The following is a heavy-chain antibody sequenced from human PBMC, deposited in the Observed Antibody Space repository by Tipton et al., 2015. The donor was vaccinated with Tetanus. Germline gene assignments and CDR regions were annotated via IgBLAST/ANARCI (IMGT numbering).Heavy chain of an antibody. Sequence: PGLVKPSETLSLTCIVSGGSISTYYWSWIRQTPGQGLEWIGTIDNGGGTYYNPSLKSRLTISADTSKTQFSLTLTSVTAADTAIYYCVRDFGDARTDYWGQGTLVTVSS. D-gene: IGHD4-17*01. V-gene: IGHV4-59*04. CDR1: GGSISTYY. CDR2: IDNGGGT. J-gene: IGHJ4*02. CDR3: VRDFGDARTDY.